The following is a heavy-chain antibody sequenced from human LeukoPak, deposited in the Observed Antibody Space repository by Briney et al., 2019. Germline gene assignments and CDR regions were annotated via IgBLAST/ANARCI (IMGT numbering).Heavy chain of an antibody. Sequence: GGSLRLSCAASGFTFSSYSMNWVRQAPGKGLEWVSSISCSSSYIYYADSVKGRFTISIDNAKNSLYLQMNSLRAEDTAVYYCARVHYYDSSGYLSYYYYYGMDVWGQGTTVTVSS. CDR1: GFTFSSYS. V-gene: IGHV3-21*01. CDR3: ARVHYYDSSGYLSYYYYYGMDV. CDR2: ISCSSSYI. J-gene: IGHJ6*02. D-gene: IGHD3-22*01.